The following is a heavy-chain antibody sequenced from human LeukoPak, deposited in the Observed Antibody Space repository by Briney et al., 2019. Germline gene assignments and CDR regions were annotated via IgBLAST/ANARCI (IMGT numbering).Heavy chain of an antibody. CDR3: AMSWGLYNWFDP. CDR2: ISGSGGST. V-gene: IGHV3-23*01. CDR1: EFTFSSYG. J-gene: IGHJ5*02. Sequence: GGSLRLSCAASEFTFSSYGMSWVRQAPGKGLEWVSAISGSGGSTYYADSVKGRFTISRDNSKNTLYLQMNSLRAEDTAVYYCAMSWGLYNWFDPWGQGTLVTVSS. D-gene: IGHD3-16*01.